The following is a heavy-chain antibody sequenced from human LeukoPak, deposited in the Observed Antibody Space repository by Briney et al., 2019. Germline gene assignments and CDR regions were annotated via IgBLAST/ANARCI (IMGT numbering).Heavy chain of an antibody. V-gene: IGHV4-38-2*01. D-gene: IGHD5-18*01. CDR1: GYSISSGYY. CDR3: ARHGVRGYSYGPNWFDP. CDR2: IYHSGST. J-gene: IGHJ5*02. Sequence: PSETLSLTCAVSGYSISSGYYWGWTRQPPGKGLEWIGSIYHSGSTYYNPSLKSRVTISVDTSKNQFSLKLSSVTAADTAVYYCARHGVRGYSYGPNWFDPWGQGTLVTVSS.